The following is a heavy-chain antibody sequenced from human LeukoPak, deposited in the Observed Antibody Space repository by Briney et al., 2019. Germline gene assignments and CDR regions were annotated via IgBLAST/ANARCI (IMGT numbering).Heavy chain of an antibody. V-gene: IGHV3-21*01. Sequence: GGSLRLSCAASGFTFSSYSMNWVRQAPGKGLEWVSSISSSSSYIYYADSVKGRFTISRDNAKNSLYLQMNSLRAEDTAVYYCARGCLIAPFDYWGQGTLVTVSS. D-gene: IGHD3-16*02. CDR3: ARGCLIAPFDY. CDR2: ISSSSSYI. J-gene: IGHJ4*02. CDR1: GFTFSSYS.